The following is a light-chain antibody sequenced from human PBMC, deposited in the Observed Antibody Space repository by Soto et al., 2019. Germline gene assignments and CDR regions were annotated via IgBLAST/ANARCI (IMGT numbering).Light chain of an antibody. Sequence: DIQMTQSPSSVSASVGDRVTITCRASQGISSWLAWHQQKPGKAPKLLIYSASSLQSGVPSRFSGSGPGTDFTLTISSLQPEDFATYYCQQGHSFPLTFGGGTKVDIK. J-gene: IGKJ4*01. CDR2: SAS. CDR3: QQGHSFPLT. V-gene: IGKV1-12*01. CDR1: QGISSW.